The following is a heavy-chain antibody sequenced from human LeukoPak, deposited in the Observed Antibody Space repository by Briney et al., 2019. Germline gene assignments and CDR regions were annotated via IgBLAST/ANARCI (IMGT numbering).Heavy chain of an antibody. J-gene: IGHJ4*02. CDR1: GFTFSNYY. V-gene: IGHV3-30*18. D-gene: IGHD1-1*01. CDR3: VKDLSGYWTFDY. Sequence: GGSLRLSCAASGFTFSNYYMHWGRQAPGKGLEWVAVISDDGNRIHYADSVQGRFTISRDNSKNTLYLQMNSLRAEDTAVYFCVKDLSGYWTFDYWGQGTLVTVSS. CDR2: ISDDGNRI.